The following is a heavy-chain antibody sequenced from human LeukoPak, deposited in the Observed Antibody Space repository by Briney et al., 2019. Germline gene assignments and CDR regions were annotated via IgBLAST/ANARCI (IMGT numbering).Heavy chain of an antibody. D-gene: IGHD3-22*01. CDR1: GGSISSYY. Sequence: SETLSLTCTVSGGSISSYYWSWIRQPPGKGLEWIGYIYYSGSTNYNPSLKSRVTISVDTSKNQFSLKLSSVTAADTAVYYCARASALGRYYDSSGYPRTDAFDIWGQGTMVTVSS. J-gene: IGHJ3*02. CDR3: ARASALGRYYDSSGYPRTDAFDI. CDR2: IYYSGST. V-gene: IGHV4-59*01.